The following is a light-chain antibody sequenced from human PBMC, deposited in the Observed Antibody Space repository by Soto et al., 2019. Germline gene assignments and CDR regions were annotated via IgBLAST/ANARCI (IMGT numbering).Light chain of an antibody. V-gene: IGLV7-46*01. CDR1: TGAVTSGHY. CDR3: QVLHGGSVV. Sequence: QAVVTQEPSLTVSPGGTVTLTCGSSTGAVTSGHYPYWFQQKPGQAPRTLIYDTSNKHSWTPARFSGSLLGGKAALILSGAQPEDEADYYCQVLHGGSVVFGGGTKLTVL. CDR2: DTS. J-gene: IGLJ2*01.